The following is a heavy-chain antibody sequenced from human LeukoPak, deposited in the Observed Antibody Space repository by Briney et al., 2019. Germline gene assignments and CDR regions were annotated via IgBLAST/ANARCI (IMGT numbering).Heavy chain of an antibody. V-gene: IGHV1-46*01. CDR1: GYTFTSYY. J-gene: IGHJ5*02. CDR3: ARFPNPDGRNWFDP. Sequence: ASVKVSCKASGYTFTSYYMHWVRQAPGQGLEWMGIINLSGGSTSYAQKFQGRVTMTRNTSISTAYMELSSLRSEDTAVYYCARFPNPDGRNWFDPWGQGTLVTVSS. CDR2: INLSGGST.